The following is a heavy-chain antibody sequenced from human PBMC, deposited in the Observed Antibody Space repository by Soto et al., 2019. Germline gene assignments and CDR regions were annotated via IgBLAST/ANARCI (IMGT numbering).Heavy chain of an antibody. CDR3: AKYLASAGTISLYFLS. CDR2: ISGGGGTA. V-gene: IGHV3-23*01. Sequence: GGSLRLSCAASGFTFSSYAMSWVRQAPGKGLEWVSGISGGGGTAYYADSVKGRFTISRDNSKNTLYLQMNSLRAEDTAAYYCAKYLASAGTISLYFLSWGEGTLVTVS. D-gene: IGHD6-13*01. CDR1: GFTFSSYA. J-gene: IGHJ4*02.